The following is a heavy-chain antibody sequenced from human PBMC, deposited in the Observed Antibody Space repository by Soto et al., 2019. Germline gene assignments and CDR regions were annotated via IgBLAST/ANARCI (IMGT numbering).Heavy chain of an antibody. V-gene: IGHV3-30*18. D-gene: IGHD3-10*01. CDR2: ISYDGNHA. CDR1: GFTFTNYG. J-gene: IGHJ4*02. Sequence: QVQLVESGGGAVQPGRSLRLSCAASGFTFTNYGMHWVRQAPGKGLEWVSIISYDGNHAYYADFVRGRFTISRDDSKNTLYLQLHSLRAEDTAVYYCAKDADYGSGSYDPPDYWGQGTLVAVSS. CDR3: AKDADYGSGSYDPPDY.